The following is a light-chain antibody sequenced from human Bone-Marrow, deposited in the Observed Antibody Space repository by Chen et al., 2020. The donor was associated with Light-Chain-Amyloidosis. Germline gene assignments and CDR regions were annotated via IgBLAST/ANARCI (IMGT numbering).Light chain of an antibody. CDR2: GTS. V-gene: IGKV3-20*01. CDR3: QHSNTSPLLYT. Sequence: EIVLTQSPGTLSLSPGERATLSCRASQSLTNTYLAWYQQRPGQAPRLLIYGTSSRATGITDRFTGSGSGTDFTLTISRLEPEDFAVYFCQHSNTSPLLYTFGQGTRLEIK. CDR1: QSLTNTY. J-gene: IGKJ2*01.